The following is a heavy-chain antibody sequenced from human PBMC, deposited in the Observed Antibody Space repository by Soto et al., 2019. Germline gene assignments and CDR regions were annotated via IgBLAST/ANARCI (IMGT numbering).Heavy chain of an antibody. CDR2: IIPIFGTA. CDR3: ARGYFSSTSSYDYYSYGMDV. D-gene: IGHD2-2*01. Sequence: SVKVSCKASGGTFSSYAISWVRQAPGQGLEWMGGIIPIFGTANYAQKFQGRVTITADESKSTAYMELSSLRSEDTAVYYCARGYFSSTSSYDYYSYGMDVGGQGTRATVS. V-gene: IGHV1-69*13. J-gene: IGHJ6*02. CDR1: GGTFSSYA.